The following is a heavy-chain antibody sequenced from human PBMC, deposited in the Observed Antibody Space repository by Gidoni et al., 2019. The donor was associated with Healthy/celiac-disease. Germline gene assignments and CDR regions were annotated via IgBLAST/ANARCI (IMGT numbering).Heavy chain of an antibody. Sequence: EVQLVQSGAEVKKPGESLKISCKGSGYSFTSYWIGWVRQMPGKGLEWMGISYPGDSDTRYSPSFQGQVTISADKSISTAYLQWSSLKASDTAMYYCARPKYRRIFGVVHNWFDPWGQGTLVTVSS. CDR1: GYSFTSYW. CDR2: SYPGDSDT. J-gene: IGHJ5*02. D-gene: IGHD3-3*01. V-gene: IGHV5-51*01. CDR3: ARPKYRRIFGVVHNWFDP.